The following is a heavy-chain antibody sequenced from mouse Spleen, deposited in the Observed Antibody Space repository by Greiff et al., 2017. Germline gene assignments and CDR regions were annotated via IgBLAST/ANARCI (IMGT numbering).Heavy chain of an antibody. CDR1: GYSFTGYY. Sequence: VQLKESGPELVKPGASVKISCKASGYSFTGYYMNWVKQSPEKSLEWIGEINPSTGGTTYNQKFKAKATLTVDKSSSTAYMQLKSLTSEDSAVYYCARGGSGYYFDYWGQGTTLTVSS. CDR3: ARGGSGYYFDY. J-gene: IGHJ2*01. D-gene: IGHD3-1*01. CDR2: INPSTGGT. V-gene: IGHV1-42*01.